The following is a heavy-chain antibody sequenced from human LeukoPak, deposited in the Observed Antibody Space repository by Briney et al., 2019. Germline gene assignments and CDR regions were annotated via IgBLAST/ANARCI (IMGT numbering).Heavy chain of an antibody. J-gene: IGHJ4*02. CDR2: IRYDGSLE. CDR3: AKDNPTFDY. CDR1: GFTFTNYG. V-gene: IGHV3-30*02. Sequence: GESLRLSCAASGFTFTNYGMHWVRQAPGKGLEWVAFIRYDGSLEYYADSVKGRFTISRDISMNTLYLQMNSLRAEDTAVYYCAKDNPTFDYWGQGTLVAVSS.